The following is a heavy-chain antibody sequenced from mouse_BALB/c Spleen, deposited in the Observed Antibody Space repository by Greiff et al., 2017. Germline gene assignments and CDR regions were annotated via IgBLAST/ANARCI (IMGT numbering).Heavy chain of an antibody. V-gene: IGHV6-6*02. CDR1: GFTFSNYW. CDR2: IRLKSNNYAT. CDR3: TRVFDY. Sequence: DVKLVESGGGLVQPGGSMKLSCVASGFTFSNYWMNWVRQSPEKGLEWVAEIRLKSNNYATHYAESVKGRFTISRDDSKSSVYLQMNNLRAEDTGIYYCTRVFDYWGQGTTLTVSS. J-gene: IGHJ2*01.